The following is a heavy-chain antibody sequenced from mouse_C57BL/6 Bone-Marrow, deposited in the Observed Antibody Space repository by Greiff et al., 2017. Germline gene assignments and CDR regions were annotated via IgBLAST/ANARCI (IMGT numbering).Heavy chain of an antibody. CDR1: GYTFTSYG. D-gene: IGHD2-5*01. V-gene: IGHV1-58*01. CDR2: IYIGNGYT. CDR3: ARSAYYSNLFYFDY. J-gene: IGHJ2*01. Sequence: VQLQQSGAELVRPGSSVKMSCKTSGYTFTSYGLNWVKQRPGQGLGWISYIYIGNGYTEYNEKFKGKATLTSDTSSSTAYMQLSSLTSEDSAIYFGARSAYYSNLFYFDYGGQGTTLTVAS.